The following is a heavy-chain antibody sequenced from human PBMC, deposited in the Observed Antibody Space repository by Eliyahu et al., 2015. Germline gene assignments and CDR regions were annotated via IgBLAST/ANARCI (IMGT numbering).Heavy chain of an antibody. Sequence: QVQLVQSGAEVKKPGASVXVSCKASGYXFTSXXMHWGRQAPGQRXEWMGWINAGNGNTKYSQKFQGRVTITRDTSASTAYMELSSLRSEDTAVYYCARGGQQLALRYFDYWGQGTLVTVSS. J-gene: IGHJ4*02. CDR1: GYXFTSXX. V-gene: IGHV1-3*01. CDR2: INAGNGNT. CDR3: ARGGQQLALRYFDY. D-gene: IGHD6-13*01.